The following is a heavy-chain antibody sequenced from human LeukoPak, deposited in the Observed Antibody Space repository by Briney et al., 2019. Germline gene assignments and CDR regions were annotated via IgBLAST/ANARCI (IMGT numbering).Heavy chain of an antibody. D-gene: IGHD6-13*01. CDR1: RFTFSSYW. Sequence: AGSLRLSCAASRFTFSSYWKHWDRPAPGKGLVWVSRINSDGRSTSYADSVKGPFTISRDNANNTLYLQVMSLRAEDKAVYYCARGQQLVAFDYWGQGTLVTVSS. V-gene: IGHV3-74*01. J-gene: IGHJ4*02. CDR2: INSDGRST. CDR3: ARGQQLVAFDY.